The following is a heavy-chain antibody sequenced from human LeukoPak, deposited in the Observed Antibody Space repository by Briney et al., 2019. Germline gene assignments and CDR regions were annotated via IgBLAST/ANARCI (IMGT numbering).Heavy chain of an antibody. Sequence: PGESLKISCKGSGYSFTNNWITWGRQMPGKGLEWMGRIDPSDSYTDYSPSFQGHVTISADKSISTAYLQWSSLKASDTAMYYCARGRGWADYWGQGTLVTVSS. V-gene: IGHV5-10-1*01. CDR2: IDPSDSYT. CDR3: ARGRGWADY. CDR1: GYSFTNNW. D-gene: IGHD6-19*01. J-gene: IGHJ4*02.